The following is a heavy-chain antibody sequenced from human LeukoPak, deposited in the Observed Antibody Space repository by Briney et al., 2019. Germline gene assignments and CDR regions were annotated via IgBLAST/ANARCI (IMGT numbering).Heavy chain of an antibody. CDR1: GGSISSGSYY. V-gene: IGHV4-61*02. Sequence: SETLSLTCTVSGGSISSGSYYWSWIRQPAGKGLEWIGRIYTSGSTNYNPSLKSRVTISVDTSKNQFSLKLSSVTAADTAVYYCASMTTVHMDVWGKGTTVTVSS. CDR2: IYTSGST. CDR3: ASMTTVHMDV. D-gene: IGHD4-11*01. J-gene: IGHJ6*03.